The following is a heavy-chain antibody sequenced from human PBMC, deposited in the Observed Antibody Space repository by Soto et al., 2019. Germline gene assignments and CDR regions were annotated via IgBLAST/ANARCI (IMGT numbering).Heavy chain of an antibody. V-gene: IGHV3-30*18. J-gene: IGHJ6*03. Sequence: GGSLRLSCAASGFTFSSYGMHWVRQAPGKGLEWVAVISYDGSNKYYADSVKGRFTISRDNSKNTLYLQMNSLRAEDTAVYYCAKDLRAARPDYYYYYYMDVWGKGTTVTVSS. CDR2: ISYDGSNK. CDR1: GFTFSSYG. CDR3: AKDLRAARPDYYYYYYMDV. D-gene: IGHD6-6*01.